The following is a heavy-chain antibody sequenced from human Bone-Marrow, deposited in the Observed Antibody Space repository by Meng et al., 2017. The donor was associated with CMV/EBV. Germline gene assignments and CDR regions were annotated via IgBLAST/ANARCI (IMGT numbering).Heavy chain of an antibody. Sequence: ASVKVSCKASGYTFTSYGISWVRQAPGQGLEWMGWISAYNGNTNYAQKLQGRVTMTTDTSTSTDYMELRSLRSDDTAVYYCARSRTPPRPFDYWGQGTLVTVSS. CDR3: ARSRTPPRPFDY. V-gene: IGHV1-18*01. J-gene: IGHJ4*02. D-gene: IGHD6-6*01. CDR2: ISAYNGNT. CDR1: GYTFTSYG.